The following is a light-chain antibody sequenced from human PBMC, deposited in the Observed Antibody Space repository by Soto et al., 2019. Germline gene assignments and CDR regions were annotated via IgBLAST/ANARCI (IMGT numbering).Light chain of an antibody. CDR1: QTVLHGSNY. J-gene: IGKJ1*01. Sequence: DNVMTQSPDSLAVSLGERATINCKSSQTVLHGSNYLAWYQQRPGQPPKLLIYWASTRESGVPGRFSGSGSETDFTLTISSLQAEDVAIYYCQQYYTTPVTFGQGTKVELK. CDR3: QQYYTTPVT. V-gene: IGKV4-1*01. CDR2: WAS.